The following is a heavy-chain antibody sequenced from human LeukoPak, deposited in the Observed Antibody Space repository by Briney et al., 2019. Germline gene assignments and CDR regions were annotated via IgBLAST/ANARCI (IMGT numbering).Heavy chain of an antibody. V-gene: IGHV4-59*08. CDR1: GGSISSYY. CDR3: ARPGTDYGMDV. J-gene: IGHJ6*02. Sequence: SETLSLTCTVSGGSISSYYWIWIRQPPGKGLEWIGYIYYSGSTNYNPSLKSRVTISVDTSKNQFSLKLSSVTAADTAVYYCARPGTDYGMDVWGQGTTVTVSS. CDR2: IYYSGST.